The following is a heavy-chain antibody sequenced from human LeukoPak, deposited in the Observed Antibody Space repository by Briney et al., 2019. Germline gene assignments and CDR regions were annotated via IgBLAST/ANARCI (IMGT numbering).Heavy chain of an antibody. CDR1: GFTVSSNY. CDR2: IYSGGST. Sequence: GGSLRLSCAASGFTVSSNYMSWVRQAPGKGLEWVSVIYSGGSTYYADSVKGRFTISRDNSKNTLYLQMNSLRAEDTAVYYCAEWELLPTADYWGQGTLVTVSS. V-gene: IGHV3-66*01. D-gene: IGHD1-26*01. J-gene: IGHJ4*02. CDR3: AEWELLPTADY.